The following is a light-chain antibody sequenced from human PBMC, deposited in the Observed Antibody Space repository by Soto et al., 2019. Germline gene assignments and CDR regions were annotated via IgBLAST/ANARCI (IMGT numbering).Light chain of an antibody. V-gene: IGLV1-40*01. Sequence: QPVLTQPPSVSGAPGQRVTISCTGSNSNIGAGYDVHWCQQLPGTAPKLLIYGNSNRPSGVPDRFSGSKSGTSASLAITGLQAEDEADYYCQSYDSSLSGYVVFGGGTKLTVL. J-gene: IGLJ2*01. CDR1: NSNIGAGYD. CDR3: QSYDSSLSGYVV. CDR2: GNS.